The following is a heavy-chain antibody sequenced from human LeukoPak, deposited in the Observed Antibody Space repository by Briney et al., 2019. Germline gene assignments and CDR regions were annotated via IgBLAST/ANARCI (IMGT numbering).Heavy chain of an antibody. D-gene: IGHD4-11*01. CDR3: ARAYSRTPGDYYFDS. V-gene: IGHV4-38-2*01. CDR1: GFFISSGYY. J-gene: IGHJ4*02. Sequence: PSETLSLTCAVSGFFISSGYYWGWIRQPPGKGLEWIASIYRNGNIFYNPSLQSRVTISVDTSRNQISLQLGSATAADTAVYYCARAYSRTPGDYYFDSWGQGTVVTVSS. CDR2: IYRNGNI.